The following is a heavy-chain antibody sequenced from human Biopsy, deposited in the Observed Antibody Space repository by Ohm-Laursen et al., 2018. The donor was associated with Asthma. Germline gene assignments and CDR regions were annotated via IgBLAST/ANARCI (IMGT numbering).Heavy chain of an antibody. Sequence: SLRLSCSASGSSFSNFAIHWVRQAPGKGLEWVGVISKDASTQDYADSVKGRFTMARDNSKNTLDLQMNSLREEDTAVYYCVRDGTDDAFDIWGQGTVVSVSS. V-gene: IGHV3-30*01. CDR3: VRDGTDDAFDI. CDR2: ISKDASTQ. D-gene: IGHD1-1*01. J-gene: IGHJ3*02. CDR1: GSSFSNFA.